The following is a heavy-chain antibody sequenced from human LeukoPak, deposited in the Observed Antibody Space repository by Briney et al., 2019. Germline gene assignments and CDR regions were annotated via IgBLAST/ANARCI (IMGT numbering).Heavy chain of an antibody. CDR2: IYYSGST. V-gene: IGHV4-59*01. CDR3: AKTYSYYYYYMDV. Sequence: SETLSLTCTVSGGSISSYYWSWIRQPPGKVLEWIGYIYYSGSTNYNPSLKSRVTISVDTSKNQFSLKLSSVTAADTAVYYCAKTYSYYYYYMDVWGKGTTVTVSS. CDR1: GGSISSYY. D-gene: IGHD2-15*01. J-gene: IGHJ6*03.